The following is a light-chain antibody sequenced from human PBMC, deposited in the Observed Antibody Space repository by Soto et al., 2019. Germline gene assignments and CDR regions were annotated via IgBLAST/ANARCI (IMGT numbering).Light chain of an antibody. CDR2: GAS. Sequence: ELVLTQSSGTLSLSPGARATLSCRASQSVSSSYLAWYQQKPGQAPRLLIYGASSRATGIPDRFSGSGSGTDFTLTISRLEPEDFAVYYCQQYGSSRTVGQGTKVDIK. CDR3: QQYGSSRT. J-gene: IGKJ1*01. CDR1: QSVSSSY. V-gene: IGKV3-20*01.